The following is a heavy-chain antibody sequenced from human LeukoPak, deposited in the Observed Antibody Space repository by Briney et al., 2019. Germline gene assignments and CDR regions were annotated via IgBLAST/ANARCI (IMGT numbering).Heavy chain of an antibody. J-gene: IGHJ4*02. Sequence: GGSLRLSCAASGFTFIDYDIHWVRQVIGKGLEWVSAVGIRGDTHYSGSVKGRFTISRENAESSLYLQMNSLRAEDTAVYYCARGGIQVSGIDEFDYWGQGTLVTVSS. D-gene: IGHD6-19*01. CDR2: VGIRGDT. CDR3: ARGGIQVSGIDEFDY. V-gene: IGHV3-13*01. CDR1: GFTFIDYD.